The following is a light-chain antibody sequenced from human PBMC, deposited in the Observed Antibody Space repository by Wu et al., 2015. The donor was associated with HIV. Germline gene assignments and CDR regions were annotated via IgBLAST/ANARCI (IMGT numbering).Light chain of an antibody. CDR2: GAS. CDR3: QHYQT. V-gene: IGKV3-20*01. Sequence: EIVLTQSPGTLSLSPGQRATLSCRASQSVSSSYLAWYQQKPGQPPRLLIYGASSRATDIPDRFSGSGSGTDFTLSISRLEPEDFAVYYCQHYQTFGQGTKVEIK. CDR1: QSVSSSY. J-gene: IGKJ1*01.